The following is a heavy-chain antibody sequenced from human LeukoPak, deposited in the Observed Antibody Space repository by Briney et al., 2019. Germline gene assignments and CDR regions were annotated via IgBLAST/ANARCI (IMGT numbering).Heavy chain of an antibody. CDR3: ANDPTGYCSGGSCYGGHYGMDV. CDR1: GFTFSSYA. CDR2: ISGSGDDT. V-gene: IGHV3-23*01. D-gene: IGHD2-15*01. J-gene: IGHJ6*02. Sequence: PGGSLRLSCAASGFTFSSYAVSWVRQAPGKGLEWVSAISGSGDDTYYADSVKGRFTISRDNSKNTLYLQMNSLRAEDTAVYYCANDPTGYCSGGSCYGGHYGMDVWGQGTTVTVSS.